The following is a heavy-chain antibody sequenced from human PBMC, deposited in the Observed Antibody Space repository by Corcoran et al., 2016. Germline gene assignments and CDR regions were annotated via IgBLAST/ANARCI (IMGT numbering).Heavy chain of an antibody. CDR1: GGSFSGYY. J-gene: IGHJ4*02. V-gene: IGHV4-34*01. Sequence: QVQLQQWGAGLLKPSETLSLTCAVYGGSFSGYYWSWIRQPPGKGLEWIGEINHSGSTNYNPSLKSLVTISVDTSKNQFSLKLSSVTAADTAVYYCAGRPYCSGGSCYSIDYWGQGTLVTVSS. CDR2: INHSGST. D-gene: IGHD2-15*01. CDR3: AGRPYCSGGSCYSIDY.